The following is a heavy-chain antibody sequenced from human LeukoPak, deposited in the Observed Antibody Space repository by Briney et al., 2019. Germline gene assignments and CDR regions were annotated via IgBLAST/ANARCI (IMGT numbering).Heavy chain of an antibody. Sequence: GGSLRLSCAASGFTFSSYWMTWVRQAPGKGLEWVANIKKDGSETFYVDSVKGRFSISRDNAKNSLCLQMNSLSAEDTAVYYCARCAYDSTDYSCVTSHLDYWGQGTLVTVSS. CDR1: GFTFSSYW. CDR2: IKKDGSET. D-gene: IGHD3-22*01. J-gene: IGHJ4*02. CDR3: ARCAYDSTDYSCVTSHLDY. V-gene: IGHV3-7*01.